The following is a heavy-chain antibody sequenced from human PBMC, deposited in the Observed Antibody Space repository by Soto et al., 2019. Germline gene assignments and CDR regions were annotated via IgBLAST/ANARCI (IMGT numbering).Heavy chain of an antibody. Sequence: GGSLRLSCAASGFTFRSYGMHWVRQAPGKGLEWVAVISYDGSNKYYADSVKGRFTISRDNSKNTLYLQMNSLRAEDTAVYYCAKDAALGYYYYGMDVWGQGTTVTVSS. CDR1: GFTFRSYG. CDR2: ISYDGSNK. D-gene: IGHD6-6*01. J-gene: IGHJ6*02. V-gene: IGHV3-30*18. CDR3: AKDAALGYYYYGMDV.